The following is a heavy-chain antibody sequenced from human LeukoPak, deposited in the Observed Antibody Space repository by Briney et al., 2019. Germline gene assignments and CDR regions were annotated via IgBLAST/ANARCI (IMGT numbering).Heavy chain of an antibody. CDR2: IKSKTDGGTT. CDR1: GFTFSSYA. CDR3: TRAPYLLWFGELLYYFDY. Sequence: GSLRLSCAASGFTFSSYAMSWVRQAPGKGLEWVGRIKSKTDGGTTDYAAPVKGRFTISRDDSKNTLYLQMNSLKTEDTAVYYCTRAPYLLWFGELLYYFDYWGQGTLVTVSS. V-gene: IGHV3-15*01. D-gene: IGHD3-10*01. J-gene: IGHJ4*02.